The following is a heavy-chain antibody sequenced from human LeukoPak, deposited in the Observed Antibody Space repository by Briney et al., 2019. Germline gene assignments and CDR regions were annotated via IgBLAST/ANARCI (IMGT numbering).Heavy chain of an antibody. CDR2: IYHSGST. CDR1: GSSISSGYY. CDR3: ARSYYGSGRSAAFDI. Sequence: SETLSLTCIVSGSSISSGYYWGWIRQPPGKGLEWIGSIYHSGSTYYNPSLKSRVTISVDTSKNQFSLKLSSVTAADTAVYYCARSYYGSGRSAAFDIWGQGTMVTVSS. J-gene: IGHJ3*02. V-gene: IGHV4-38-2*02. D-gene: IGHD3-10*01.